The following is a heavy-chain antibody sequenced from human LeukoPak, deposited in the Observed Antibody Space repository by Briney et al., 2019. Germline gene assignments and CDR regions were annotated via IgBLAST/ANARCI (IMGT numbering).Heavy chain of an antibody. CDR3: ARVRLLWFGELPDV. V-gene: IGHV3-30*04. Sequence: GRSLRLSCAASGFTFSSYAMHWVRQAPRKGLEWVAVISYDGSNKYYADSVKGRFTISRDNSKNTLYLQMNSLRAEDTAVYYCARVRLLWFGELPDVWGKGTTVTVSS. CDR2: ISYDGSNK. CDR1: GFTFSSYA. J-gene: IGHJ6*04. D-gene: IGHD3-10*01.